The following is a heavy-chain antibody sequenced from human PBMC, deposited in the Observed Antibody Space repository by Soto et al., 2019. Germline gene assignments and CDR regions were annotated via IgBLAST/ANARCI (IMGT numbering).Heavy chain of an antibody. CDR2: ISGSGGST. Sequence: EVQLLESGRGLVQPGGSLRLSCAASGFTFSSYAMSWVRQAPGKVLEWVSAISGSGGSTYYADSVKGRFTISRDNSKNTLYLQMNSLRAEDTAVYYCAKGEYSSSSGRPQYYYYYYYMDVWGKGTTVTVSS. CDR1: GFTFSSYA. D-gene: IGHD6-6*01. V-gene: IGHV3-23*01. CDR3: AKGEYSSSSGRPQYYYYYYYMDV. J-gene: IGHJ6*03.